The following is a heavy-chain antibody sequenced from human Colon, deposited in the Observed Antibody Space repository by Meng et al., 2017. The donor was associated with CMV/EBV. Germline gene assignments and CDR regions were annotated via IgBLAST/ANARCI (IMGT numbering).Heavy chain of an antibody. V-gene: IGHV3-23*01. J-gene: IGHJ6*02. CDR2: ISDSGGTT. CDR1: GFRFGTYA. Sequence: GESLKISCEASGFRFGTYAMTWVRQAPAVGLEWVASISDSGGTTYYADSVKGRFIISRDNSKNTLYLQMNSLRTEDTAVYYCARADSSGHFYGMDVWGQGTTVTVSS. CDR3: ARADSSGHFYGMDV. D-gene: IGHD6-19*01.